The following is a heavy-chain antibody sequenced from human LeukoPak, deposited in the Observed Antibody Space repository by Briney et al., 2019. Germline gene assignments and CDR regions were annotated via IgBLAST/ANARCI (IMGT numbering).Heavy chain of an antibody. Sequence: SETLSLTCAVYGGSFSGYYWSWIRQPPGKGLEWIGEINHSGSTNYNPSLKSRVTISVDTSKTQFSLKLSSVTAADAAVYYCARRGPYDFWSGYYRDAFDIWGQGTMVTVSS. V-gene: IGHV4-34*01. CDR2: INHSGST. CDR1: GGSFSGYY. D-gene: IGHD3-3*01. J-gene: IGHJ3*02. CDR3: ARRGPYDFWSGYYRDAFDI.